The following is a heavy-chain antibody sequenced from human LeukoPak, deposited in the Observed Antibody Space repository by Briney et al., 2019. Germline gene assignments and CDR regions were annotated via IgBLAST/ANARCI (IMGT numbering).Heavy chain of an antibody. CDR3: ARDPLTGGDAFDI. V-gene: IGHV1-18*04. CDR2: ISAYNGNT. Sequence: ASVKVSCKASGYTFTNYGISWVRQAPGQGLEGLGWISAYNGNTNYAQKLQGRVTMTTERSTNTVYMELRSLKSDDTAVYYCARDPLTGGDAFDIWGQGTMVTVSS. D-gene: IGHD3-9*01. CDR1: GYTFTNYG. J-gene: IGHJ3*02.